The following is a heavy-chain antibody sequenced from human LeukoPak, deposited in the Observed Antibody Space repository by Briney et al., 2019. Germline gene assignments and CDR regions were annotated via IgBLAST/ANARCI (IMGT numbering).Heavy chain of an antibody. J-gene: IGHJ4*02. Sequence: SETLSLTCTVSGYSISSGYYWGWILQPPGKGLEWIVSIYHSGSTYYNPSLKSRVTISVDTSKNQFSLELSSVTAADTAVYYCARRPASTVVTPFDYSGQGTLVTVSS. V-gene: IGHV4-38-2*02. D-gene: IGHD4-23*01. CDR3: ARRPASTVVTPFDY. CDR2: IYHSGST. CDR1: GYSISSGYY.